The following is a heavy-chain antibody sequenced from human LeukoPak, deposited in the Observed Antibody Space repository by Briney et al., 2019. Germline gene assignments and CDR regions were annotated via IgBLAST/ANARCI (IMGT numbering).Heavy chain of an antibody. CDR3: AREGSSWLYYFDY. CDR2: ISSSSSYI. J-gene: IGHJ4*02. V-gene: IGHV3-21*01. CDR1: GFTFSSYE. Sequence: GGSLRLSCAASGFTFSSYEMNWVRQAPGKGLEWVSSISSSSSYIYYADSVKGRFTISRDNAKNSLYLQMNSLRAEDTAVYYCAREGSSWLYYFDYWGQGTLVTVSS. D-gene: IGHD6-13*01.